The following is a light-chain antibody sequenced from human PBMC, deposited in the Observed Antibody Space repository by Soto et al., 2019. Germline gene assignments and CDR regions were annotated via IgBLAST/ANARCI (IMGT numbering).Light chain of an antibody. V-gene: IGKV1-33*01. CDR1: QDLGNF. CDR3: QQYGSLPIT. Sequence: DIQMPQSPSSLSASIGDRVTISCQASQDLGNFLNWYQQKPGKAPYLLIYDASNLDTGVSSRFSGRGSGRQFSITITSLQPDDVATYFCQQYGSLPITFGQGTRLDIK. CDR2: DAS. J-gene: IGKJ5*01.